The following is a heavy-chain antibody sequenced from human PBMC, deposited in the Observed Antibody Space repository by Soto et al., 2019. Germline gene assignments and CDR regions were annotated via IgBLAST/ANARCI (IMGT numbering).Heavy chain of an antibody. CDR3: ARGYYDFWSGYYISPHGMDV. V-gene: IGHV3-11*01. J-gene: IGHJ6*02. CDR2: ISSRGSSI. Sequence: GGSLRLSCAVSGVTVRDYDMIGIRQDPGKGLEWVSYISSRGSSIYYADSVKGRFTISRDNAKNSLYLQMNGLRAEDTAVYYCARGYYDFWSGYYISPHGMDVWGQGTTVTVSS. CDR1: GVTVRDYD. D-gene: IGHD3-3*01.